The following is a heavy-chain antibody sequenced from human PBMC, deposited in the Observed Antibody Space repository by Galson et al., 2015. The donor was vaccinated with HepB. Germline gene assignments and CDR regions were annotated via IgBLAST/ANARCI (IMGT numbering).Heavy chain of an antibody. CDR2: IVVGSGNT. J-gene: IGHJ5*02. D-gene: IGHD6-19*01. CDR3: AAEGPVAGTGFDP. CDR1: GFTFTHSA. V-gene: IGHV1-58*01. Sequence: SVKVSCKASGFTFTHSAVQWVRQARGQRLEWIGWIVVGSGNTNYAQEFQERVIVTRDMSTNIVYMEMSSLTSEDTAVYYCAAEGPVAGTGFDPWGRGTLVTVSS.